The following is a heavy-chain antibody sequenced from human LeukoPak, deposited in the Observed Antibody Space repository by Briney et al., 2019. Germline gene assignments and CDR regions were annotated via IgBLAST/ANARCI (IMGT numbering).Heavy chain of an antibody. V-gene: IGHV4-34*01. CDR1: GGSFSGYY. CDR3: ARVVRGYSGYDWADYYYGMDV. Sequence: SETLSLTCAVYGGSFSGYYWSWIRQPPGKGLEWIGEINHSGSTNYNPSLKCRVTISVDTSKNQFSLKLSSVTAADTAVYYCARVVRGYSGYDWADYYYGMDVWGQGTTVTVSS. D-gene: IGHD5-12*01. J-gene: IGHJ6*02. CDR2: INHSGST.